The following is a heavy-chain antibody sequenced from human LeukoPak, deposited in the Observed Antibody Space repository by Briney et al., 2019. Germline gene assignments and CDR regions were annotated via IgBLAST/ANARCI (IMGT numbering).Heavy chain of an antibody. Sequence: GESLKISCKGSGSRFTSYWIGWVRQMPGKGLEWMGTIYPGDSDTRYSPSFQGQVTTSADKSISTAYPQWSSLKASDTAMYNCARLVPDMAIDYWGQGTLVSVSS. CDR3: ARLVPDMAIDY. CDR1: GSRFTSYW. D-gene: IGHD3-9*01. J-gene: IGHJ4*02. V-gene: IGHV5-51*01. CDR2: IYPGDSDT.